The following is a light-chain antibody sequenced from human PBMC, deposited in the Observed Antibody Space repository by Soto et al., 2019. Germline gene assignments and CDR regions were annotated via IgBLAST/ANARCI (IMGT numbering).Light chain of an antibody. CDR2: AAS. CDR3: QQLNSYART. CDR1: QGISSY. J-gene: IGKJ1*01. Sequence: DIQLTQSPSSLSASVGDRVTITCRASQGISSYLAWYQQKPGKAPKLLIYAASTLQSGVPSRFSGSGSGTDFTLTIRSLQPEDFATYYCQQLNSYARTVGQGTKVDSK. V-gene: IGKV1-9*01.